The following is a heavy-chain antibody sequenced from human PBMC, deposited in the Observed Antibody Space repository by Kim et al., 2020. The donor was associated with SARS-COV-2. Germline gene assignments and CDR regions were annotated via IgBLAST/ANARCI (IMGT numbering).Heavy chain of an antibody. CDR3: ARKGGSSPNDAFDV. CDR2: IKQDGSER. CDR1: GFTLGNYW. Sequence: GGSLRLSCSVSGFTLGNYWMSWVRQAPGKGLELVANIKQDGSERNYVDSVKGRFTISRDNAKNSLYLQMSSLRVEDTAVYYCARKGGSSPNDAFDVWGQGTMVTVSS. D-gene: IGHD3-16*01. J-gene: IGHJ3*01. V-gene: IGHV3-7*01.